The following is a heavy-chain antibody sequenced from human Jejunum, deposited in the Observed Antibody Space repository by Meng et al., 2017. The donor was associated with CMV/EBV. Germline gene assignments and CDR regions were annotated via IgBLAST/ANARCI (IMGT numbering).Heavy chain of an antibody. D-gene: IGHD7-27*01. J-gene: IGHJ2*01. CDR2: IYYSGST. CDR1: GGSISSSSYY. Sequence: QLLLQESGPGLVKPSETLSLTCTVSGGSISSSSYYWGWIRQPPGKGLEWIGSIYYSGSTYYNPSLKSRVTISVDTSKNQFSLKLSSVTAADTAVYYCASPLGILGIVDLWGRGTLVTVFS. CDR3: ASPLGILGIVDL. V-gene: IGHV4-39*01.